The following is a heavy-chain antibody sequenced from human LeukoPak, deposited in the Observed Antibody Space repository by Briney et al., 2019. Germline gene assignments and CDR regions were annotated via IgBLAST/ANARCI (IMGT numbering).Heavy chain of an antibody. V-gene: IGHV1-2*02. J-gene: IGHJ4*02. CDR1: GYAFTGYY. Sequence: ASVKVSCKASGYAFTGYYMHWVRQAPGQGLEWMGWINPNSGGTNYAQKFQGRVTMTRDTSISTAYMELSRLRSDDTAVYYCAREVDIVAAGVDYWGQGTLVTVSS. CDR2: INPNSGGT. CDR3: AREVDIVAAGVDY. D-gene: IGHD5-12*01.